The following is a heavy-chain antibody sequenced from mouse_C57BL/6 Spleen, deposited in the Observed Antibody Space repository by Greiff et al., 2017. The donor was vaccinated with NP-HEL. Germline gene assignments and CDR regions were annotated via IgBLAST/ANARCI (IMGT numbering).Heavy chain of an antibody. CDR3: ARQGYGNSYYFDY. CDR2: IDPSDSET. Sequence: QVQLKQPGAELVRPGSSVKLSCKASGYTFTSYWMHWVKQRPIQGLEWIGNIDPSDSETHYNQKFKDKATLTVDKSSSTAYMQLSSLTSEDSAVYYCARQGYGNSYYFDYWGQGTTLTVSS. V-gene: IGHV1-52*01. CDR1: GYTFTSYW. J-gene: IGHJ2*01. D-gene: IGHD2-1*01.